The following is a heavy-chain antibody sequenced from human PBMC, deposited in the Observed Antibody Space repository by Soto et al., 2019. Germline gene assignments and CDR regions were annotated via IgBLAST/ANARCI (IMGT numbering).Heavy chain of an antibody. D-gene: IGHD4-4*01. CDR3: AGRRWRDDYSWGYLDL. V-gene: IGHV3-30-3*01. CDR1: GFTFSSYA. CDR2: ISYDGSNK. J-gene: IGHJ2*01. Sequence: QVQLVESGGGVVQPGRSLRLSCAASGFTFSSYAMHWVRQAPGKGLEWVAVISYDGSNKYYADSVKGRFTISRDNSKNTMYMQMKMLRTEDTAVYYCAGRRWRDDYSWGYLDLCGRGTMVTFAS.